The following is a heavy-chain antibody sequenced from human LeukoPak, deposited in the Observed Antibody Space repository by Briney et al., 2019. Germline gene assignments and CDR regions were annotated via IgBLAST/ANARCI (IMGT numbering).Heavy chain of an antibody. Sequence: ASVKVSCKASGYTFTSYDINWVRQATGQGLEWMGWMNPNSGNTGYAQKFQGGVTMTRNTSISTAYMELSSLRSEDTAVYYCARAGGTYYDFWSGPARFDPWGQGTLVTVSS. J-gene: IGHJ5*02. V-gene: IGHV1-8*01. CDR2: MNPNSGNT. D-gene: IGHD3-3*01. CDR3: ARAGGTYYDFWSGPARFDP. CDR1: GYTFTSYD.